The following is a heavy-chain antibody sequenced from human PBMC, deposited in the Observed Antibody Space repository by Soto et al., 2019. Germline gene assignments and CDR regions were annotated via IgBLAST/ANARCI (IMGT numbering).Heavy chain of an antibody. CDR1: GFTFGSYA. CDR3: AKALLPSLNFFYYMDV. CDR2: LGGNGFTT. Sequence: EVQLLESGGGFVQPGGSLRLSCVVSGFTFGSYAMSWVRQAPEKGPEWVAILGGNGFTTYYADSVKGRFTISVDKSKSTLSLQMNSLSADDTGVYYCAKALLPSLNFFYYMDVWGRGNAVTVSS. J-gene: IGHJ6*03. D-gene: IGHD2-2*01. V-gene: IGHV3-23*01.